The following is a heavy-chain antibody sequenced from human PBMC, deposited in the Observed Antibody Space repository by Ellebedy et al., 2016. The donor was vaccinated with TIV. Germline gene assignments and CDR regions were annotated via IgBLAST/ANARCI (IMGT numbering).Heavy chain of an antibody. CDR3: ARGPFMITFGGVIMDV. CDR1: GGTFSNYA. V-gene: IGHV1-8*02. Sequence: AASVKVSCKAPGGTFSNYAISWTRQATGQGLEWMGWMNPNSGNTEYAQKFQGRVTMTRNTSITTAFMELSSLRSEDTAVYYCARGPFMITFGGVIMDVWGQGTTVTVSS. J-gene: IGHJ6*02. D-gene: IGHD3-16*02. CDR2: MNPNSGNT.